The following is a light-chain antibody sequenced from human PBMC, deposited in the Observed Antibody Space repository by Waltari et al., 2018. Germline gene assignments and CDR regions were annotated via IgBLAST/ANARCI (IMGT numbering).Light chain of an antibody. V-gene: IGKV1-5*03. CDR1: QSVGTW. Sequence: DIQMTQSPSTLSASVGDRVTISCRASQSVGTWLAWYQQKPGKAPKLRIYMASSLVSGVPSRFSGSGSGTEFTLTISSLQPDDFATYSCQQYSSFSTFGQGTKLDI. CDR3: QQYSSFST. J-gene: IGKJ2*01. CDR2: MAS.